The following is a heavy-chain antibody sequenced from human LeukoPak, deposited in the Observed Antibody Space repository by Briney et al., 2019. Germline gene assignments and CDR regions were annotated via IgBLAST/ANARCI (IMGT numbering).Heavy chain of an antibody. D-gene: IGHD7-27*01. J-gene: IGHJ4*02. CDR1: GGSFSGYY. V-gene: IGHV4-34*01. CDR3: ASPLGIPGY. CDR2: INHSGST. Sequence: PSETLSLTCAVYGGSFSGYYWSWIRQPPGKGLEWIGEINHSGSTNYNPSLKSRVTISVDTSKNQFSLKLSSVTAADTAAYYCASPLGIPGYWGQGTLVTVSS.